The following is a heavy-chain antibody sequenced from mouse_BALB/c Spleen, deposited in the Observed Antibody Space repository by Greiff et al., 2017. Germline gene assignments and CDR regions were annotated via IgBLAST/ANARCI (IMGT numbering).Heavy chain of an antibody. J-gene: IGHJ2*01. D-gene: IGHD1-1*01. Sequence: QVQLQQSGAELVKPGASVKMSCKASGYTFTSYWMHWVKQRPGQGLEWIGVIDPSDSYTSYNQKFKGKATLTVDTSSSTAYMQLSSLTSEDSAVYYCTRSVLRSHFDYWGQGTTLTVSS. CDR3: TRSVLRSHFDY. CDR2: IDPSDSYT. V-gene: IGHV1S127*01. CDR1: GYTFTSYW.